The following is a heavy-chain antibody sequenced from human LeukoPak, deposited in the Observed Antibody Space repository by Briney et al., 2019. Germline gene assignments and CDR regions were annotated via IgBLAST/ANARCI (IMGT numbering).Heavy chain of an antibody. J-gene: IGHJ4*02. D-gene: IGHD3-22*01. CDR1: GYSFTSYW. V-gene: IGHV5-51*01. CDR2: IDPGDSDI. CDR3: ARPQDSSGQIDY. Sequence: GESLKISCKGSGYSFTSYWIAWVRQMPGKGLEWMGIIDPGDSDIRYTPAFQGQVTISADKSINTAYLQWSSLKASDTAMYYCARPQDSSGQIDYWGQGTLVTVSS.